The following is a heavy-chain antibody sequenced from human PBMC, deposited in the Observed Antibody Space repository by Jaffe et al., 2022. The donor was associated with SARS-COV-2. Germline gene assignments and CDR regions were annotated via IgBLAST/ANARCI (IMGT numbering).Heavy chain of an antibody. CDR2: IYYSGST. CDR3: ARPGGGEVVAAIDY. D-gene: IGHD2-15*01. CDR1: GGSISSSSYY. J-gene: IGHJ4*02. Sequence: QLQLQESGPGLVKPSETLSLTCTVSGGSISSSSYYWGWIRQPPGKGLEWIGSIYYSGSTYYNPSLKSRVTISVDTSKNQFSLKLSSVTAADTAVYYCARPGGGEVVAAIDYWGQGTLVTVSS. V-gene: IGHV4-39*01.